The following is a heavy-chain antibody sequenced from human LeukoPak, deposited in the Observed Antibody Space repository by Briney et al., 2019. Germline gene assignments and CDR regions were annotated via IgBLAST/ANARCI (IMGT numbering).Heavy chain of an antibody. CDR3: ARYCSGGSCYYYYYGMDV. CDR1: GFTFSSYS. J-gene: IGHJ6*04. Sequence: GSLRLSCAASGFTFSSYSMNWVRQAPGKGLEWVSSISSSSSYIYYADSVKGRFTISRDNAKNSLYLQMNSLRAEDTAVYYCARYCSGGSCYYYYYGMDVWGKGTTVTVSS. V-gene: IGHV3-21*01. CDR2: ISSSSSYI. D-gene: IGHD2-15*01.